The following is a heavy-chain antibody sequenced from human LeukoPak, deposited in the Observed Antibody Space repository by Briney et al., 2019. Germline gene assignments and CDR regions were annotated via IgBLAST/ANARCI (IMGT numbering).Heavy chain of an antibody. CDR2: ISSSGSTI. CDR1: GFTFSSYE. V-gene: IGHV3-48*03. J-gene: IGHJ5*02. CDR3: ARVYCGGDCYSNWFDP. Sequence: GGSLGLSCAASGFTFSSYEMNWVRQAPGKGREWVSYISSSGSTIYYADSVKGRFTISRDNAKNSLYLQMNSLRAEDTAVYYCARVYCGGDCYSNWFDPWGQGTLVTVSS. D-gene: IGHD2-21*01.